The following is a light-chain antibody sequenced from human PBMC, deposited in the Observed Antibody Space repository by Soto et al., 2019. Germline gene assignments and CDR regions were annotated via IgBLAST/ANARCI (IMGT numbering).Light chain of an antibody. CDR1: QTISNY. V-gene: IGKV1-39*01. CDR3: QQSYSTPLT. J-gene: IGKJ4*01. Sequence: DIQMTQSPSSLSASVGDRVTITCRASQTISNYLNWYQQKPGKAPKLLIYAASSLQSGVPSRFGGSGSGTDFTLTVTTLQPEDFAIYYCQQSYSTPLTFGGGTKVEIK. CDR2: AAS.